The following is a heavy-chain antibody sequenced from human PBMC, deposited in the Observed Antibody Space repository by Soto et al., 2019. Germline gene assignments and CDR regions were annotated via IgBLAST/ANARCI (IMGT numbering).Heavy chain of an antibody. CDR3: AREMYNWNYGRGYYYYYGMDV. CDR1: GGTFSSYA. Sequence: SSVKVSCKATGGTFSSYAISWVRQAPGQGLEWMGGIIPIFGTANYAQKFQGRVTITADESTSTAYMELSSLRSEDTAVYYCAREMYNWNYGRGYYYYYGMDVWGQGTTVTVSS. V-gene: IGHV1-69*13. D-gene: IGHD1-7*01. J-gene: IGHJ6*02. CDR2: IIPIFGTA.